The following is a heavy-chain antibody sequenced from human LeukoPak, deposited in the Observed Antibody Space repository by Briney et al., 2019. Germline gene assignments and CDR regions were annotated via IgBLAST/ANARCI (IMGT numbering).Heavy chain of an antibody. CDR3: AASSSWYRGRFDP. J-gene: IGHJ5*02. CDR2: ISSSGSTI. CDR1: GFTFSDYY. V-gene: IGHV3-11*01. Sequence: GGSLRLSCAASGFTFSDYYMSWIRQAPGKGLEWVSYISSSGSTIYYADSVKGRFTISRDNAKNSLYLQMNSLRAEDTAVYYCAASSSWYRGRFDPWGQGTLVTVSS. D-gene: IGHD6-13*01.